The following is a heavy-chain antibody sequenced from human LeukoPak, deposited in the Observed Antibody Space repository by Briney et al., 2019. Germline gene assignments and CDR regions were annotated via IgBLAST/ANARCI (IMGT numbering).Heavy chain of an antibody. CDR2: IYYSGST. CDR1: GGSISSYY. D-gene: IGHD3-22*01. Sequence: SETLSLTCTVSGGSISSYYWSWIRQPPGKGLEWIGYIYYSGSTNYNPSLKSRVTISVDPSKNQFSLKLSSVTAADTAVYYCASLTGDYYDSSGYYFDYWGQGTLVTVSS. J-gene: IGHJ4*02. V-gene: IGHV4-59*08. CDR3: ASLTGDYYDSSGYYFDY.